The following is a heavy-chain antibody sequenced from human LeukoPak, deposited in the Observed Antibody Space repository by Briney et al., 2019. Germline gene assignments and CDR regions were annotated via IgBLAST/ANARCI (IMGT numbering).Heavy chain of an antibody. CDR3: ASRDYSSGWSFDK. CDR1: GGSISNYH. D-gene: IGHD6-19*01. CDR2: IHTSGST. Sequence: PSETLSLTCTVSGGSISNYHWTWIRQPAGKGLEWIGQIHTSGSTNYNPPLKSRVTMSIDTPENQVSLAMRSVTAADTAVYYCASRDYSSGWSFDKWGQGPLVTVSS. J-gene: IGHJ4*02. V-gene: IGHV4-4*07.